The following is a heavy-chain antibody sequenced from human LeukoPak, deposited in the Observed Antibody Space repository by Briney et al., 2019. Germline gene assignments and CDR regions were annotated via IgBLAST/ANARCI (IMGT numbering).Heavy chain of an antibody. CDR3: AKAVAGIGHGMDV. D-gene: IGHD6-19*01. Sequence: GGSLRLSCAASGFTFSSYAMSWVRQAPVKGLEWVSAISGSGGSTYYADSVRGRFTISRDNSKNTLYLQMNSLRAEDTAVYYCAKAVAGIGHGMDVWGQGTTVTVSS. CDR2: ISGSGGST. J-gene: IGHJ6*02. V-gene: IGHV3-23*01. CDR1: GFTFSSYA.